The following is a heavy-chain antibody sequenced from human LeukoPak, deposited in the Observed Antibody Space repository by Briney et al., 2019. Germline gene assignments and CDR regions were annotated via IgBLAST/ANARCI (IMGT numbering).Heavy chain of an antibody. CDR1: GFTFSNYA. CDR3: AKDARGYSYGFLDY. V-gene: IGHV3-23*01. J-gene: IGHJ4*02. CDR2: ISGSGGST. Sequence: GGSLRLSCAASGFTFSNYAMSWVRQAPGKGLEWVSGISGSGGSTYYADSVKGRFTISRDNSKNTLYLQMNSLRAEDTAVYYCAKDARGYSYGFLDYWGQGTLVTVPS. D-gene: IGHD5-18*01.